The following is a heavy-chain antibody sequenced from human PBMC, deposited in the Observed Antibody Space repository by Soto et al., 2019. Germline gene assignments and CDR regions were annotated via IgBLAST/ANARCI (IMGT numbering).Heavy chain of an antibody. Sequence: QITLKESGPTLVKPTQTLTLTCTFSGFSLSTSGVGVGWIRQPPGKALEWLSLIYWDDDKRFSPSLKRRLTITKDTSKNQLVLTMTNIDPVDTATYYCAHSLIGYYYDSSGSNWFDPWGQGTLVTVSS. D-gene: IGHD3-22*01. CDR3: AHSLIGYYYDSSGSNWFDP. J-gene: IGHJ5*02. V-gene: IGHV2-5*02. CDR2: IYWDDDK. CDR1: GFSLSTSGVG.